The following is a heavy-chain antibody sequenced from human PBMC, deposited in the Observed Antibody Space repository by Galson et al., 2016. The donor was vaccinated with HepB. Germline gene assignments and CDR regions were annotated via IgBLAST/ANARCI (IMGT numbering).Heavy chain of an antibody. J-gene: IGHJ4*02. CDR2: VSGSGTNT. D-gene: IGHD6-19*01. Sequence: LRLSCAASGLTFSSCAMYWVRQAPGKGLEWVSAVSGSGTNTYHANSVKGQFTVSRDNSKNTLYLQMNSLRAEDTAVYYCAKGDKVTGWDNWGQGTLVAVSS. CDR1: GLTFSSCA. CDR3: AKGDKVTGWDN. V-gene: IGHV3-23*01.